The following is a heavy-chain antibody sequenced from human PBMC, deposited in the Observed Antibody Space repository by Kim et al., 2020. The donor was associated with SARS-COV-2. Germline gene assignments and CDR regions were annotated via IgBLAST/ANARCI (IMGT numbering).Heavy chain of an antibody. V-gene: IGHV3-30*18. CDR2: ISYDGSNK. J-gene: IGHJ4*01. Sequence: GGSLRLSCAASGFTFSSYGMHWVRQAPGKGLEWVAVISYDGSNKYYADSVKGRFTISRDNSKNTLYLQMNSLRAEDTAVYYFAKVRMSSARETEDFDYWG. CDR3: AKVRMSSARETEDFDY. D-gene: IGHD6-6*01. CDR1: GFTFSSYG.